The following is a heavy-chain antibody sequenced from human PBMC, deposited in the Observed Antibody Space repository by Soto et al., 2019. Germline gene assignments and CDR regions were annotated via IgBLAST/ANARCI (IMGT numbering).Heavy chain of an antibody. CDR1: GGTFSSYA. CDR3: ASRTVRDPGIAVAATARFDY. Sequence: QVQLVQSGAEVKKPGSSVNVSCKASGGTFSSYAISWVRQASGQGLEWMGGIIPIFGTANSAQKFQGRVTITADESTSTAYMEPRSLRSADTAVYYCASRTVRDPGIAVAATARFDYWGQGTLVTVSP. CDR2: IIPIFGTA. J-gene: IGHJ4*02. D-gene: IGHD6-19*01. V-gene: IGHV1-69*01.